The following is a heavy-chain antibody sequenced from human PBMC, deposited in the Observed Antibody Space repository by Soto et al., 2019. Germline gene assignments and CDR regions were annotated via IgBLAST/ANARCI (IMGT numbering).Heavy chain of an antibody. Sequence: ASVKVSCKVSGYTLTELSMRWVRQAPGKGLEWMGGFDPEDDETIYAQKFQGRVTMTEDTSTDTAYMELSSLRSEDTAVYYCATVILELRFLEWLSTWGQGTLVTVSS. D-gene: IGHD3-3*01. CDR2: FDPEDDET. J-gene: IGHJ4*02. CDR1: GYTLTELS. V-gene: IGHV1-24*01. CDR3: ATVILELRFLEWLST.